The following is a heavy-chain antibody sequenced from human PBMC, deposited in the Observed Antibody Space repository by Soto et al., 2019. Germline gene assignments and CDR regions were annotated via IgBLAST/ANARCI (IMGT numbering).Heavy chain of an antibody. Sequence: GGSLSLSCAASGFTFSNYWMSWVRQAPGKGLEWVANIKQDGSEKWYVDSVKGRFTISRDNAKNSLYLQMNSLRAEDTAVYYCARGDYYDSSGPFSDAFDIWGQGIMVTVS. D-gene: IGHD3-22*01. CDR2: IKQDGSEK. J-gene: IGHJ3*02. V-gene: IGHV3-7*04. CDR3: ARGDYYDSSGPFSDAFDI. CDR1: GFTFSNYW.